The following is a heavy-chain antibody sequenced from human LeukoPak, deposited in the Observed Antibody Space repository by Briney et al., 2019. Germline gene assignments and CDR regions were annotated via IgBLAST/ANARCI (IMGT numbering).Heavy chain of an antibody. Sequence: SETLSLTCAVYGGSFSGYYWSWIRQPPGKGLEWIGEINHSGSTNYNPSLKSRVTISVDTSKNQSSLKLSSVTAADTAVYYCARGSGWYFRWFDPWGQGTLVTVSS. CDR3: ARGSGWYFRWFDP. CDR1: GGSFSGYY. V-gene: IGHV4-34*01. D-gene: IGHD6-19*01. CDR2: INHSGST. J-gene: IGHJ5*02.